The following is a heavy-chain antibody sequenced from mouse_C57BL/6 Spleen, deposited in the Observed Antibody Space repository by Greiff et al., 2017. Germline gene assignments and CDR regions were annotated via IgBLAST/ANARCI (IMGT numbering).Heavy chain of an antibody. D-gene: IGHD2-5*01. V-gene: IGHV1-69*01. J-gene: IGHJ4*01. Sequence: QVQLQQPGAELVMPGASVKLSCKASGYTFTSYWMHWVKQRPGQGLEWIGEIDPSDSYTNYNQKFKGKSTLTVDKSSSTAYMQLSSLTSEDSAVYYCVPYYSSYGDYAMDYWGQGTSVTVSS. CDR1: GYTFTSYW. CDR2: IDPSDSYT. CDR3: VPYYSSYGDYAMDY.